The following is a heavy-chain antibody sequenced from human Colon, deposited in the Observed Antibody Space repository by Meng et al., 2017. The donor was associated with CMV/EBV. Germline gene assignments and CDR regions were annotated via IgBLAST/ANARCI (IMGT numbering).Heavy chain of an antibody. D-gene: IGHD2-21*01. CDR1: GDSITSSF. J-gene: IGHJ4*02. CDR2: IYHSGTT. CDR3: ARHILYSYYFDY. V-gene: IGHV4-59*08. Sequence: SETLSLTCNVSGDSITSSFWSWIRQPPGKGLEWIGYIYHSGTTNYNPSLKSRVTISVDTSKNQFSLKLSSVTAADTAVYYCARHILYSYYFDYWGQGTLVTVSS.